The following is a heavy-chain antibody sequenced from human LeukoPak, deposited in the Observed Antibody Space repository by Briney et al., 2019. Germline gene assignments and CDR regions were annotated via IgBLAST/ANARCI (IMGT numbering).Heavy chain of an antibody. CDR1: GYTFTGYY. CDR2: INPNSGGT. D-gene: IGHD3-9*01. Sequence: ASVKVSCKTSGYTFTGYYIHWVRQAPGQELEWMGWINPNSGGTNYAQKFQGRVTMTRDTSISTAYMELSRLRSDGTAVYYCARSGRYFDWSPPPYGMDVWGQGTTVTVSS. V-gene: IGHV1-2*02. J-gene: IGHJ6*02. CDR3: ARSGRYFDWSPPPYGMDV.